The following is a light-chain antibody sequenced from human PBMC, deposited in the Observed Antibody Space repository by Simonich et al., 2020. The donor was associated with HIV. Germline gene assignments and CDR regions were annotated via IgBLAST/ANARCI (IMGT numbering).Light chain of an antibody. J-gene: IGLJ3*02. CDR1: SSNIGTNT. CDR3: QSYDSSLSGSQV. V-gene: IGLV1-40*01. CDR2: DNS. Sequence: QSVLTQPPSASGTPGQRVTISCSGSSSNIGTNTVNWYQQLPGTAPKLLIYDNSNRPSGFPDRFSGAKSGTSASLAITGRQAEDEADYYCQSYDSSLSGSQVFGGGTKLTVL.